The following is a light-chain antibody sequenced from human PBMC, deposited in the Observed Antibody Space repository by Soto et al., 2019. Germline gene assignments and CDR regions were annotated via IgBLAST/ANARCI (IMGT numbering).Light chain of an antibody. CDR1: QTIDSW. CDR2: KAS. Sequence: DIQMTQSPSTLSASVGDRVTITCRASQTIDSWLAWYQQRPGKPPNLLIYKASTLASGVPSRFSCSGSGTEFTLTINSLQPDDFATYYCQQYNIYSGTFGQGTKVEIK. J-gene: IGKJ1*01. V-gene: IGKV1-5*03. CDR3: QQYNIYSGT.